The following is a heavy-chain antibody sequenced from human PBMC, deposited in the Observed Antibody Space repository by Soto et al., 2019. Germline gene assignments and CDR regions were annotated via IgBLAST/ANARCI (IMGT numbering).Heavy chain of an antibody. CDR3: AKDAYYGSSGFYYYFDY. J-gene: IGHJ4*02. D-gene: IGHD3-22*01. CDR1: GLTFSTYG. Sequence: PGGSLRLSCAASGLTFSTYGMHWVRQAPGKGLEWVAVISSDGSEKYYVDSVKGRFTISRDNIKNTLYLQMNSLRPEDTAVYYCAKDAYYGSSGFYYYFDYWGQGTLVTVSS. CDR2: ISSDGSEK. V-gene: IGHV3-30*18.